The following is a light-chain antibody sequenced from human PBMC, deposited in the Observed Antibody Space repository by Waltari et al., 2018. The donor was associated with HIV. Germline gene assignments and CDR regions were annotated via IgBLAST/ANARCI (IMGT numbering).Light chain of an antibody. V-gene: IGKV3-20*01. Sequence: IVLTQSPGTVSLSPGERATLSCRAGQTITNNYVARYQQKPGQAPRLLISGATSRATDIPDRFSGGGSGTHFTLTISRLEPEDSAVYFCQQYSLTPITFGGGTKVEIK. CDR1: QTITNNY. J-gene: IGKJ4*01. CDR3: QQYSLTPIT. CDR2: GAT.